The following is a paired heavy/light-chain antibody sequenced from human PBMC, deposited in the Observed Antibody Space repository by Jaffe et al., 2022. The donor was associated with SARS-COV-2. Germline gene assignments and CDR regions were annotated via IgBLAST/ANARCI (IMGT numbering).Light chain of an antibody. V-gene: IGLV1-44*01. CDR3: AAWDDSLNGNYV. J-gene: IGLJ1*01. CDR1: SSNIGSNT. CDR2: SNN. Sequence: QSVLTQPPSASGTPGQRVTISCSGSSSNIGSNTVNWYQQLPGTAPKLLIYSNNQRPSGVPDRFSGSKSGTSASLAISGLQSEDEADYYCAAWDDSLNGNYVFGTGTKVTVL.
Heavy chain of an antibody. D-gene: IGHD3-22*01. Sequence: QVQLQESGPGLVKPSQTLSLTCTVSGGSISSGDYYWSWIRQPPGKGLEWIGYIYYSGSTYYNPSLKSRVTISVDTSKNQFSLKLSSVTAADTAVYYCARVAYYYDSSGYQYYFDYWGQGTLVTVSS. CDR2: IYYSGST. CDR1: GGSISSGDYY. J-gene: IGHJ4*02. CDR3: ARVAYYYDSSGYQYYFDY. V-gene: IGHV4-30-4*01.